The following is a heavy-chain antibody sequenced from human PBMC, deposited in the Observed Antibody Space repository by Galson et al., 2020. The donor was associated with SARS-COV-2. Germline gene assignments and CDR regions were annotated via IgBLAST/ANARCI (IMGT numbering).Heavy chain of an antibody. D-gene: IGHD1-26*01. CDR1: GYSFNRDW. CDR3: ARVRSGNYIYDY. CDR2: IYPGDSET. V-gene: IGHV5-51*01. J-gene: IGHJ4*02. Sequence: KIGESLKISCKASGYSFNRDWIGWVRQMPGKGLEWMGIIYPGDSETRYSLSFQGQVTMSADKSTNTAYLPWSSLKASDTAMYYCARVRSGNYIYDYWGQGTLVTVAS.